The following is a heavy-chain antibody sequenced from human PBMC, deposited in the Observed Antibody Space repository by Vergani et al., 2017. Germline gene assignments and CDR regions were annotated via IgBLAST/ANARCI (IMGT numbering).Heavy chain of an antibody. D-gene: IGHD3-22*01. V-gene: IGHV3-49*04. CDR1: GFTFGDYA. CDR2: IRSKAYGGTT. Sequence: EVQLLESGGGLVQPGGSLRLSCAASGFTFGDYAMSWVRQAPGKGLEWVGFIRSKAYGGTTEYAASVKGRFTISRDDSKSIAYLQMNSLKTEDTAVYYCTRAPNTYYYDSSGYYYWDYWGQGTLVTVSS. CDR3: TRAPNTYYYDSSGYYYWDY. J-gene: IGHJ4*02.